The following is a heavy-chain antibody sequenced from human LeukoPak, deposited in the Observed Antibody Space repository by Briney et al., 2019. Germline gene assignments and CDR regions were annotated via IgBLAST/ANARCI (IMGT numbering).Heavy chain of an antibody. V-gene: IGHV4-59*01. CDR1: GGSISRYY. D-gene: IGHD2-15*01. CDR2: IYYSGST. CDR3: ARDGGNNWFDP. J-gene: IGHJ5*02. Sequence: PSETLSLTCTVSGGSISRYYWSWIRQPPGKGLEWIGYIYYSGSTNYNPSLKSRVTISVDTSKNQFSLKLSSVTAADTAVYYCARDGGNNWFDPWGQGTLVTVSS.